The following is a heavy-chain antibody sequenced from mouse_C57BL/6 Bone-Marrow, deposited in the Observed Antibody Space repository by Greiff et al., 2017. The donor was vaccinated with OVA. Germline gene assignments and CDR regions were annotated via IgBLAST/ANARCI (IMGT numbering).Heavy chain of an antibody. CDR2: INPSSGYT. V-gene: IGHV1-4*01. D-gene: IGHD2-1*01. J-gene: IGHJ3*01. CDR1: GYTFTSYT. CDR3: ASNYRAWFAY. Sequence: VKLMESGAELARPGASVKMSCKASGYTFTSYTMHWVKQRPGQGLEWIGYINPSSGYTKYNQKFKDKATLTADKSSSTAYMQLSSLTSEDSAVYDSASNYRAWFAYWGQGTLVTVSA.